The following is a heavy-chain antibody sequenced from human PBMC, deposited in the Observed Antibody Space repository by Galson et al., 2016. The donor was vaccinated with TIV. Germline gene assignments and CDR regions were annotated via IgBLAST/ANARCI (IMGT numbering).Heavy chain of an antibody. CDR3: AKEAPYGDYVGQYDY. D-gene: IGHD4-17*01. Sequence: SLRLSCAASQFTSSNYGMHWVRQAPGKGLEWVAVIAYDGSYKHYAGSVKGRFTVSRDNSKTTLYLQMNSLRAEDTAVYYCAKEAPYGDYVGQYDYWGQGTLVTVSS. CDR1: QFTSSNYG. CDR2: IAYDGSYK. V-gene: IGHV3-30*18. J-gene: IGHJ4*02.